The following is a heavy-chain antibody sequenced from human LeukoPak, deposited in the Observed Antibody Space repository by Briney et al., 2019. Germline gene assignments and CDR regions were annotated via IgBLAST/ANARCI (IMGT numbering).Heavy chain of an antibody. CDR3: ARQEQKGYWFDP. CDR2: IIPILGIA. D-gene: IGHD1/OR15-1a*01. J-gene: IGHJ5*02. V-gene: IGHV1-69*02. Sequence: ASVKVSCKASGGTFSSYTSSWVRQAPGQGLEWMGRIIPILGIANYAQKFQGRVTITADKSTSTAYMELSSLRSEDTAVYYCARQEQKGYWFDPWGQGTLVTVSS. CDR1: GGTFSSYT.